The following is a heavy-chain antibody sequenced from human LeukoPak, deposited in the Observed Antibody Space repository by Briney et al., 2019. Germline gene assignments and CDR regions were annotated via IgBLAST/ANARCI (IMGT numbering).Heavy chain of an antibody. Sequence: GASVKVSCKTSGYTFSSYDMNWVRQASGQGLEWMGWMNPNSGNTGYAEKFQGRVTMTRNTSINTAYMDLSSLESDDTAVYYCARGPRGSGWAHYSFVIWGQGTTVTVSS. CDR1: GYTFSSYD. D-gene: IGHD6-19*01. J-gene: IGHJ3*02. CDR2: MNPNSGNT. V-gene: IGHV1-8*01. CDR3: ARGPRGSGWAHYSFVI.